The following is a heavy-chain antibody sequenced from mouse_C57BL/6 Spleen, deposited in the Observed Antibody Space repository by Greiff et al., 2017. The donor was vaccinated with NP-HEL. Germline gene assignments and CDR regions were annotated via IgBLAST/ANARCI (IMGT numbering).Heavy chain of an antibody. D-gene: IGHD2-4*01. CDR3: ARGGLRRTDYYAMDY. Sequence: EVMLVESGGGLVKPGGSLKLSCAASGFTFSDYGMHWVRQAPEKGLEWVAYISSGSSTIYYADTVKGRFTISRDNAKNTLFLQMTSLRSEDTAMYYCARGGLRRTDYYAMDYWGQGTSVTVSS. CDR2: ISSGSSTI. J-gene: IGHJ4*01. CDR1: GFTFSDYG. V-gene: IGHV5-17*01.